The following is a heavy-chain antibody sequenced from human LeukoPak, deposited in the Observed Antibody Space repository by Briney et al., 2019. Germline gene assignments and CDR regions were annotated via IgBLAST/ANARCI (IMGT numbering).Heavy chain of an antibody. CDR3: ARGILWFGDDV. CDR1: GYTFTSYD. D-gene: IGHD3-10*01. J-gene: IGHJ6*04. V-gene: IGHV1-8*01. Sequence: RASVKVSCKASGYTFTSYDINWVRQATGQGLEWMGWMNPNSGNTGYAQKFQDRVTMTRNTSISTAYMELSSLRSEDTAVYYRARGILWFGDDVWGKGTTVTISS. CDR2: MNPNSGNT.